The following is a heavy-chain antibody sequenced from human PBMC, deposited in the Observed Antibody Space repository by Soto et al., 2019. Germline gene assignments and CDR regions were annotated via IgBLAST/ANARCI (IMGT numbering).Heavy chain of an antibody. V-gene: IGHV1-2*04. CDR2: INPNSGGT. CDR3: ARGKVPDTIFRVVNYYYYYYGMDV. J-gene: IGHJ6*02. D-gene: IGHD3-3*01. Sequence: ASVKVSCKASGYTFTGYYMHWVRQAPGQGLEWMGWINPNSGGTNYAQKFQGWVTMTRDTSISTAYMELSRLRSDDTAVYYCARGKVPDTIFRVVNYYYYYYGMDVWGQGTTVTVSS. CDR1: GYTFTGYY.